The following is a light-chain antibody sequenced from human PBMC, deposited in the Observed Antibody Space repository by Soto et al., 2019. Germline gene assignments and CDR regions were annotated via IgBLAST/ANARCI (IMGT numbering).Light chain of an antibody. Sequence: QSVLTQPASVSASPGRTITISCTGTSSDVGTYNYVSWYQQHPGKAPKLIINDVTKRPSGVSSRFSASKSGNTASLTISGLQAEDEADYYCSSYTGTSTVVVFGGGTKLTVL. CDR1: SSDVGTYNY. CDR3: SSYTGTSTVVV. V-gene: IGLV2-14*01. CDR2: DVT. J-gene: IGLJ2*01.